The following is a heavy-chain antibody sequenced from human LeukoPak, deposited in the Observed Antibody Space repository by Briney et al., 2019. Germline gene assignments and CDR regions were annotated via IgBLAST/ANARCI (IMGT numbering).Heavy chain of an antibody. Sequence: GGSLRLSCAASGFTLSSYAMHWFGQAPGKGLEWVPVISYDGSNKYYADSVKGRFTISRDNSKNTLYLQMNSLRAEDTAVYYCARNYYDSSGYYYSLGYWGQGTLVTVSS. V-gene: IGHV3-30-3*01. J-gene: IGHJ4*02. D-gene: IGHD3-22*01. CDR2: ISYDGSNK. CDR1: GFTLSSYA. CDR3: ARNYYDSSGYYYSLGY.